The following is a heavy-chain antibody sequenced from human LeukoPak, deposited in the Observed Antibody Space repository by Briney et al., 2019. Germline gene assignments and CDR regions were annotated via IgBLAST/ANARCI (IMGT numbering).Heavy chain of an antibody. D-gene: IGHD3-16*02. Sequence: PGGSLRLSCTASGFNFGDRRMNWVRQTPGKGLEWLSYISSSGNDIYYAESVKGRFTISRDNAKNSMYLQMNSLRVEDTGIYYCASIDYDYWGQGTLVTVSS. CDR2: ISSSGNDI. V-gene: IGHV3-21*05. CDR3: ASIDYDY. CDR1: GFNFGDRR. J-gene: IGHJ4*02.